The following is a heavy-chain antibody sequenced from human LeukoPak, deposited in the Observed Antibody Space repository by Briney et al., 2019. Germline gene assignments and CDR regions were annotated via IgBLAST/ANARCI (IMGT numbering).Heavy chain of an antibody. D-gene: IGHD3-22*01. J-gene: IGHJ4*02. CDR2: FYNYANT. V-gene: IGHV4-39*07. CDR3: ARIFGMDRSDYYFDY. CDR1: GDSISTSGHW. Sequence: SETLSLACIVSGDSISTSGHWWVWIRQPPGMRLEWIGSFYNYANTYYNPSPSRRSRVAMSVDSSKNQFSLRLSSVTAADTAIYYCARIFGMDRSDYYFDYRGQGILVTVSS.